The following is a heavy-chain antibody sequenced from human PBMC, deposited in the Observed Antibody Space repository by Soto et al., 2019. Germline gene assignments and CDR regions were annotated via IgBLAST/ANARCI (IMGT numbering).Heavy chain of an antibody. D-gene: IGHD2-15*01. V-gene: IGHV4-30-4*01. CDR3: ARVRGRLLRFDP. Sequence: QMQLQESGPGLVKPSQTLSLTCTVSGGSISSGDYYWSWIRQPPGKGLEWIGYIYYSGSTNYNPYLKSRVTISVDTSKNQFSLKLSSVTDADTDVYYCARVRGRLLRFDPWCQGTLVTVSS. CDR1: GGSISSGDYY. CDR2: IYYSGST. J-gene: IGHJ5*02.